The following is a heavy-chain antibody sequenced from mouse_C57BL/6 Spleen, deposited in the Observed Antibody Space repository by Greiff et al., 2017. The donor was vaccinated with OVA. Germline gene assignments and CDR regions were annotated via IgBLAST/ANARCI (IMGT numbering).Heavy chain of an antibody. Sequence: EVQLQQSGPELVKPGASVKISCKASGYTFTDYYINWVKQSHGKSLEWIGDINPNNGGTSYNQKFKGKATLTVDKSSSTAYMELRSLTSEDSAVYYCARGDDGYYEAWGQGTLVTVSA. CDR1: GYTFTDYY. J-gene: IGHJ3*01. CDR3: ARGDDGYYEA. V-gene: IGHV1-26*01. D-gene: IGHD2-3*01. CDR2: INPNNGGT.